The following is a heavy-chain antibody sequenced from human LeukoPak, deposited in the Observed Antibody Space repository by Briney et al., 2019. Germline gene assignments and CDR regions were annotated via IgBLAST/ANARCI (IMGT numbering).Heavy chain of an antibody. J-gene: IGHJ4*02. CDR2: ISSSSSYI. CDR3: ARDRGAVAGTIGY. Sequence: PGGSLRLSCAASGFTFSSYSMNWVRQAPGKGLEWVSSISSSSSYIYYADSVKGRFTISRDNAKNSLYLQMNSLRAEDTAVYHCARDRGAVAGTIGYWGQGTLVTVSS. CDR1: GFTFSSYS. V-gene: IGHV3-21*01. D-gene: IGHD6-19*01.